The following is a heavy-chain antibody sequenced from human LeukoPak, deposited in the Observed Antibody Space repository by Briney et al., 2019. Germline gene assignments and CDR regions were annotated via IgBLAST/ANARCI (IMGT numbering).Heavy chain of an antibody. Sequence: SETLSLTCAVYGGSFSGYYWSWIRQPPGKGLEWIGEINHSGSTNYNPSLKSRVTISVDTSKNQFSLKLSSVTPEDTAVYYCARSPSGSHVDYWGQGTLVTVSS. V-gene: IGHV4-34*01. J-gene: IGHJ4*02. D-gene: IGHD1-26*01. CDR3: ARSPSGSHVDY. CDR2: INHSGST. CDR1: GGSFSGYY.